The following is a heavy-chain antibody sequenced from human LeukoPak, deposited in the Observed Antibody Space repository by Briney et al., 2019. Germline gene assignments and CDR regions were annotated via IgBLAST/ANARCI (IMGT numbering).Heavy chain of an antibody. CDR1: GFTFSSYG. D-gene: IGHD6-13*01. Sequence: AGGSLRLSCAASGFTFSSYGMQWVRQAPGKGLEGVADISYDGSNKYYADSVKGRFTISRDNSKNTLYLQMNSLRAEDTAVYYCAKDLLLQQQLVRGFDYWGQGTLVTVSS. J-gene: IGHJ4*02. CDR2: ISYDGSNK. V-gene: IGHV3-30*18. CDR3: AKDLLLQQQLVRGFDY.